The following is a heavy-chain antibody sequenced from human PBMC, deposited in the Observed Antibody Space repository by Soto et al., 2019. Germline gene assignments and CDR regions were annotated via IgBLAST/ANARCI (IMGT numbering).Heavy chain of an antibody. Sequence: GGSLRLSCAASGFTSSRYGMHWARQAPGKGLEGVSAISGSGGSTYYADSVKGRFTIXRDNSKNTLYLQMDGLRAEDTAVYYCAKDLHGTTMIVVVSTHDAFDIGAQGTMVTVSS. CDR1: GFTSSRYG. CDR3: AKDLHGTTMIVVVSTHDAFDI. V-gene: IGHV3-23*01. D-gene: IGHD3-22*01. CDR2: ISGSGGST. J-gene: IGHJ3*02.